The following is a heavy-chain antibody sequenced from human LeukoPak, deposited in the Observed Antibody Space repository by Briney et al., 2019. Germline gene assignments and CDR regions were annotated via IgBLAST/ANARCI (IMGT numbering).Heavy chain of an antibody. Sequence: SETLSLTCAVYGGSFSGYYWSWIRQPPGKGLEWIGEINHSGSTNYNPSLKSRVTISVDTSKNQFSLKLSSATAADTAVYYCARWVTYYYYMDVWGKGTTVTVSS. J-gene: IGHJ6*03. CDR1: GGSFSGYY. CDR2: INHSGST. D-gene: IGHD2-21*02. CDR3: ARWVTYYYYMDV. V-gene: IGHV4-34*01.